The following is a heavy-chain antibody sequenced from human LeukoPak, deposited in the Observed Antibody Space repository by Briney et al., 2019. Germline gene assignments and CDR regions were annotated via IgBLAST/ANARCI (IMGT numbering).Heavy chain of an antibody. D-gene: IGHD2-15*01. Sequence: GGSLRLSCVASGFTFISYGMHWVRQAPGKGLEWMSFIRYDGFNKDYADSVKGRFIISRDNAKNSLYLQMNSLRAEDTAVYYCASSQRVYCSGGSCPRPYAFDIWGQGTMVTVSS. CDR1: GFTFISYG. CDR3: ASSQRVYCSGGSCPRPYAFDI. CDR2: IRYDGFNK. V-gene: IGHV3-30*02. J-gene: IGHJ3*02.